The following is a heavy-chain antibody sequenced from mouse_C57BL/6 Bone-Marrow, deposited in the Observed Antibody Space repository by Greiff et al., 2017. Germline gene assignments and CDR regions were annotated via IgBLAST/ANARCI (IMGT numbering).Heavy chain of an antibody. V-gene: IGHV1-19*01. CDR3: ARGWFYAMDY. D-gene: IGHD2-2*01. CDR2: INPYNGGT. CDR1: GYTFTDYY. J-gene: IGHJ4*01. Sequence: VQLKQSGPVLVKPGASVKMSCKASGYTFTDYYMNWVKQSHGKSLEWIGVINPYNGGTSYNQKFKGKATLTVDKSSRTAYMELNSLTSEDAAVYYCARGWFYAMDYWGQGTSVTVSS.